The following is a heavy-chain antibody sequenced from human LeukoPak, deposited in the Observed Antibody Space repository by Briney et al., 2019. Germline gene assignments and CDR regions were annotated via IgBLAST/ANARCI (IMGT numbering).Heavy chain of an antibody. CDR1: GFTFDDYA. CDR3: AELGITMIGGV. CDR2: ISWNSGSI. V-gene: IGHV3-9*01. Sequence: GGSLRLSCAASGFTFDDYAMHWVRQAPGKGLEWVSGISWNSGSIGYADSVKGRFTVSRDNAKNSLYLQMNSLRAEDTAVYYCAELGITMIGGVWGKGTTVTISS. D-gene: IGHD3-10*02. J-gene: IGHJ6*04.